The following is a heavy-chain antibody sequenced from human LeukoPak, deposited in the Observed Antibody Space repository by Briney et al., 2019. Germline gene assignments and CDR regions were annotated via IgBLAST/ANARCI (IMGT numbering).Heavy chain of an antibody. D-gene: IGHD6-13*01. CDR3: ARTYSTNWYNIDY. CDR2: INTKTGSP. J-gene: IGHJ4*02. CDR1: GYTFTTYA. V-gene: IGHV7-4-1*02. Sequence: GASVKVSCKASGYTFTTYAMNWVRQAPGQGLEWMGWINTKTGSPSYAQGFTGRFVFSLDTSVSTAYLQISSLEAEDTAVYYCARTYSTNWYNIDYWGQGTLVTVSS.